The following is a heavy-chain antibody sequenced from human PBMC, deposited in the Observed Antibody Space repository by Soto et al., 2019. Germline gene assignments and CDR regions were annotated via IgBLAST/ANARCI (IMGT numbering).Heavy chain of an antibody. CDR3: AKDPIAARPVWFDP. CDR2: IKSKTHGGTT. V-gene: IGHV3-15*07. Sequence: GGSLRLSCAASDFTLSNAWINWVRQAPGKGLEWVGRIKSKTHGGTTDFAAPVKGRFTISRDNSKNTLYLQMNSLRAEDTAVYYCAKDPIAARPVWFDPWGQGTLVTVSS. D-gene: IGHD6-6*01. J-gene: IGHJ5*02. CDR1: DFTLSNAW.